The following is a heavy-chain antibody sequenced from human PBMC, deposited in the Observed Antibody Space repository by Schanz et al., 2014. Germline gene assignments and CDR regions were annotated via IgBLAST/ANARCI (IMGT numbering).Heavy chain of an antibody. V-gene: IGHV4-4*07. D-gene: IGHD3-3*01. CDR1: GGSISTYY. Sequence: QVQLQESGPGLVQPSETLSLTCTVSGGSISTYYWSWIRQPPGKGLQWIGRIYTSGSTNYNPSLKIRFTISLDPSKTQSPLKRSSVTAADTAVYYCARDRGYDFSFDPWGQGTLVTVSS. J-gene: IGHJ5*02. CDR2: IYTSGST. CDR3: ARDRGYDFSFDP.